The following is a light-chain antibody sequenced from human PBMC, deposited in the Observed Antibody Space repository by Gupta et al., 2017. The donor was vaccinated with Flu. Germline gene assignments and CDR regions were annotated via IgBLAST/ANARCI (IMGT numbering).Light chain of an antibody. CDR2: SNN. Sequence: VNISCSGSSSNIESKTVNWYQQLPGTAPNLIIYSNNQRTSGVPDRFSGSKSGTSASLALSGLQSEDEAEYYCAAWADSLNGFWVFGGGTKLTVL. CDR1: SSNIESKT. V-gene: IGLV1-44*01. J-gene: IGLJ3*02. CDR3: AAWADSLNGFWV.